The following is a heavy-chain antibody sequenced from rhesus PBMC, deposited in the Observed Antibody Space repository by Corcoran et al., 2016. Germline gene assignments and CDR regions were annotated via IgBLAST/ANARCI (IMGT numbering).Heavy chain of an antibody. CDR3: TRRDYGNSFKD. CDR1: GGSISDTSW. D-gene: IGHD4-29*01. J-gene: IGHJ4*01. V-gene: IGHV4S10*01. Sequence: QVQLQESGPGVVKPSETLSLTCAVSGGSISDTSWWTWIRQPPGKGLEWIGYIYGSGTSTSYNPALKNRVTISKDTSKNQFSLKVNSVTAADTAVYYCTRRDYGNSFKDWGQGVLVTVSS. CDR2: IYGSGTST.